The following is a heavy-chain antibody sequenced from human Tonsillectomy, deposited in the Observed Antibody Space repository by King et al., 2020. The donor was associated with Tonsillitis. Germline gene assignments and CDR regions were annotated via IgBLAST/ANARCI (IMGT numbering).Heavy chain of an antibody. CDR3: ARDVGGDWEPFDY. CDR1: EGTFSKYT. CDR2: IIPMTGAA. V-gene: IGHV1-69*06. Sequence: QLVQSGAEVKKPGSSVRVSCKASEGTFSKYTMNWVRQAPGQGLEWMGRIIPMTGAADYSQKFQGRLFITADKSTSTAFMDLSRLTSDDTAMYFCARDVGGDWEPFDYWGQGTLVTVSS. J-gene: IGHJ4*02. D-gene: IGHD2-21*01.